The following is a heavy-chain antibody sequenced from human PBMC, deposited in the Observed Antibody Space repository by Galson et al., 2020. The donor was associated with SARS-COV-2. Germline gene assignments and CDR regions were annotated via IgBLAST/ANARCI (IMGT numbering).Heavy chain of an antibody. CDR3: VRDPGEGIGLDS. V-gene: IGHV1-2*02. D-gene: IGHD3-3*01. CDR1: GYIFINYW. Sequence: GESLKISCKTSGYIFINYWIHWVRQAPGQGLEWMGCIDPKRGGIKYALKFRGRVTVTSDPSISTAYMEVSSLTSDDVATYYCVRDPGEGIGLDSWGRGALVTVSS. J-gene: IGHJ5*01. CDR2: IDPKRGGI.